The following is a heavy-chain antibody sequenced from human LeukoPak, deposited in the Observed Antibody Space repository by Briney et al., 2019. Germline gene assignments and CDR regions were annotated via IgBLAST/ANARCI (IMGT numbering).Heavy chain of an antibody. CDR3: ARAQPPLTDSSGYYYSSGWFDP. D-gene: IGHD3-22*01. Sequence: PSQTLSLTCTVSGGSISSGNYYWSWIRQPAGKGLEWIGRIYTSGNTNYNPSLKSRVTISLDTSKNQFSLKLSSVTAADTAVYYCARAQPPLTDSSGYYYSSGWFDPWGQGTLVTVSS. V-gene: IGHV4-61*02. J-gene: IGHJ5*02. CDR2: IYTSGNT. CDR1: GGSISSGNYY.